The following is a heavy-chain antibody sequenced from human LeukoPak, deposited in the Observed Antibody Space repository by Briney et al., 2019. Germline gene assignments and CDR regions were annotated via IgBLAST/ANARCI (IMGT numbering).Heavy chain of an antibody. V-gene: IGHV3-30*03. Sequence: SGGSLRLSCAASGFTFSSYGMHWVRQAPGKGLEWVAVISYDGSNKYYADSVKGRFTISRDNAKNSLYLQMSSLRAEDTAVYYCARKGELERRRSWDCWGQGTLVTVSS. CDR1: GFTFSSYG. CDR2: ISYDGSNK. CDR3: ARKGELERRRSWDC. D-gene: IGHD1-1*01. J-gene: IGHJ4*02.